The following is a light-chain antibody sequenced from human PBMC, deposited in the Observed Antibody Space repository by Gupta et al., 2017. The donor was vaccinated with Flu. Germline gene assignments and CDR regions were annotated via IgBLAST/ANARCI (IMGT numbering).Light chain of an antibody. V-gene: IGLV3-10*01. J-gene: IGLJ3*02. CDR2: EDD. CDR1: ALPRKY. CDR3: FSTDNSGNHWV. Sequence: SYELIQPPSVSVSPGQAASITCSGDALPRKYNYWYQKKSGQAPVLVIYEDDKRHSGIPERFSGFSSGTLATLIISGAQVEDEADYYCFSTDNSGNHWVFGGGTRLTVL.